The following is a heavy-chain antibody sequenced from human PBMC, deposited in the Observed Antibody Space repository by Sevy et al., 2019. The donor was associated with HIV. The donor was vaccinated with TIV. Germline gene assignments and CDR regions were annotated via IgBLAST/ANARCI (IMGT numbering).Heavy chain of an antibody. CDR2: INPNTGGT. J-gene: IGHJ4*02. CDR3: ARDERTASGMGYFDN. V-gene: IGHV1-2*02. Sequence: ASVNVSCKASGYTFTDYYMHWVRQAPGQGLEWMGWINPNTGGTNYAQKFQGRVTLTRDTSITTAYMELSRLRSDDTAFYYCARDERTASGMGYFDNWGQGTLVTVSS. CDR1: GYTFTDYY. D-gene: IGHD6-13*01.